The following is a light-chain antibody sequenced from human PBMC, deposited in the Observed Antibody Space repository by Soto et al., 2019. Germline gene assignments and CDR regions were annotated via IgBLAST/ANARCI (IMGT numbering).Light chain of an antibody. CDR3: QHRSNWPPLT. Sequence: EIVLTQSPATLSLSPGDTATLSCRASQSVYRYLAWYQQKPGQSPRLLIYDASTRPTGIPARFSGSGSGTDFTLTISNMESEDFAVYYCQHRSNWPPLTFGGGTKVESK. V-gene: IGKV3-11*01. CDR1: QSVYRY. J-gene: IGKJ4*01. CDR2: DAS.